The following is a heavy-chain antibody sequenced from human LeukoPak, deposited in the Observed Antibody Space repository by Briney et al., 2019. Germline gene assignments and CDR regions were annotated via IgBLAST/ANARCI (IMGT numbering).Heavy chain of an antibody. CDR3: AKADYGKHGGFDY. V-gene: IGHV3-43*01. D-gene: IGHD3-10*01. J-gene: IGHJ4*02. CDR2: ISWDGGST. CDR1: GFTFDDYT. Sequence: GGSLRLSCAASGFTFDDYTMHWVRQAPGKGLEWVSLISWDGGSTYYADSVKGRFTIPRDNSKNSLYLQMNSLRTEDTALYYCAKADYGKHGGFDYWGQGTLVTVSS.